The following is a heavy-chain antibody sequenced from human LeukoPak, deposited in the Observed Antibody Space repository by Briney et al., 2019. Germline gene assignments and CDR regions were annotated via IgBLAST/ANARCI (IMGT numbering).Heavy chain of an antibody. J-gene: IGHJ6*03. CDR3: AKSPLLHDYSLCYYYYYMDV. D-gene: IGHD4-11*01. V-gene: IGHV3-23*01. CDR2: ISGSGGST. CDR1: GFTFSSYA. Sequence: AGGSLRLSCAASGFTFSSYAMSWVRQAPGKGLEWVSAISGSGGSTYYADSVKGRFTISRDNSKNTLYLQMNSLRAEDTAVYYCAKSPLLHDYSLCYYYYYMDVWGKGTTVTVSS.